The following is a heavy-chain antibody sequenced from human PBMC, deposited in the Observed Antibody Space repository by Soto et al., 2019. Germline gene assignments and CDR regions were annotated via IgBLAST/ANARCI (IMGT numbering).Heavy chain of an antibody. J-gene: IGHJ4*02. CDR3: AKDVHCSGGSCYGEGYDY. CDR2: ISGSGGST. CDR1: GFTFSSYA. Sequence: EVQLLESGGGLVQPGGSLRLSCAASGFTFSSYAMSWVRQAPGKGLEWVSAISGSGGSTYYADSVKGRFTISRDNSKNTLYLQMNCLRAEDTAVYYCAKDVHCSGGSCYGEGYDYWGQGTLVTVSS. D-gene: IGHD2-15*01. V-gene: IGHV3-23*01.